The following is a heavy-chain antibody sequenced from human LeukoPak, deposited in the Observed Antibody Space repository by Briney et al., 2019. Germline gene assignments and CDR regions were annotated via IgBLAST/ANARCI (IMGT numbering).Heavy chain of an antibody. Sequence: GGSLRLPCAASGFTFSSYGMHWVRQAPGKGLEWVAFIRYDGSNKYYADSVKGRFTISRDNSKNTLYLQMNSLRAEDTAVYYCAKDLVATFPNWFDPWGQGTLVTVSS. CDR2: IRYDGSNK. D-gene: IGHD5-12*01. CDR3: AKDLVATFPNWFDP. J-gene: IGHJ5*02. CDR1: GFTFSSYG. V-gene: IGHV3-30*02.